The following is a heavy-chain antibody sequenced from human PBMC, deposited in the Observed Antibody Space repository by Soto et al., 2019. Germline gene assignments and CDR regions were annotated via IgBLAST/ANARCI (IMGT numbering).Heavy chain of an antibody. CDR1: GFSFSTHT. Sequence: QVQLVESGGGVVQPGRSLRLSCAASGFSFSTHTMHWVRQAAGKGLEWVAVISYDGNNKYYEDSVEGRFAISRDNSKNTLYRQMNSLRPEDTALYYCAKDQGSEWYSSYCDRWGRGTLVTVSS. CDR3: AKDQGSEWYSSYCDR. J-gene: IGHJ2*01. V-gene: IGHV3-30*09. D-gene: IGHD6-19*01. CDR2: ISYDGNNK.